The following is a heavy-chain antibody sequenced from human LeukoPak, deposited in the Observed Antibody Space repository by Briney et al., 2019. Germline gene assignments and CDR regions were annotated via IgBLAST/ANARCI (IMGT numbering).Heavy chain of an antibody. Sequence: SETLSLTCAVYGGSFSDYYWSWIRQPPGKGLEWIGEIDHRESTTYNPSLKSRVTISVDTSKNQFSLKLSSVTAADTAVYYCARRTDYWGQGTLVTVSS. CDR3: ARRTDY. CDR2: IDHREST. CDR1: GGSFSDYY. V-gene: IGHV4-34*01. J-gene: IGHJ4*02.